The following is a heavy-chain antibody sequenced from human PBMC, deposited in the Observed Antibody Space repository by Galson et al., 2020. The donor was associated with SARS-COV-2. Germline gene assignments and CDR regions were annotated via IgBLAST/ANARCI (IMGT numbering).Heavy chain of an antibody. V-gene: IGHV1-2*02. J-gene: IGHJ6*02. CDR3: ARGRSGNYGLLYGMDV. D-gene: IGHD1-26*01. CDR1: GYAFNGYH. Sequence: ASVKVPCKASGYAFNGYHIHWVRQAPGQGLEWMGWINPNSGDAKYAQRLQGRVTMTRDTSITTAYMELSRLRSDDTAVYYCARGRSGNYGLLYGMDVWGQGTTVTVSS. CDR2: INPNSGDA.